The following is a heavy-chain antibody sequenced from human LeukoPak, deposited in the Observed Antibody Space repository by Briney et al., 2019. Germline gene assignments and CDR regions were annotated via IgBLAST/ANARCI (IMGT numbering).Heavy chain of an antibody. J-gene: IGHJ4*02. CDR3: ARVRRILYSSSWYYLDY. CDR1: GYTFTGYY. CDR2: INPNSGGT. Sequence: ASVKVSCKASGYTFTGYYMHWVRQAPGQGLEWMGRINPNSGGTNYAQKFQGRVTMTRDTSISTAYMELSRLRSDDTAVYYCARVRRILYSSSWYYLDYWGQGTLVTVSS. D-gene: IGHD6-13*01. V-gene: IGHV1-2*06.